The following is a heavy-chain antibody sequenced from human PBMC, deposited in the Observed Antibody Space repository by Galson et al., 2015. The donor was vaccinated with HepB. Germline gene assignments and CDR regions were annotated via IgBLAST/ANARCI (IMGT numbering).Heavy chain of an antibody. CDR2: LISILGTP. D-gene: IGHD3-16*02. J-gene: IGHJ4*02. V-gene: IGHV1-69*13. Sequence: SVKVSCKASGGTFSTDSVNWVRQAPGQGLEWMGGLISILGTPNYAQKFQDRLTITADESTSTAYMDLRSLKPEDTAVYYCARARYGGFGMAFDYWGQGALVTVSS. CDR3: ARARYGGFGMAFDY. CDR1: GGTFSTDS.